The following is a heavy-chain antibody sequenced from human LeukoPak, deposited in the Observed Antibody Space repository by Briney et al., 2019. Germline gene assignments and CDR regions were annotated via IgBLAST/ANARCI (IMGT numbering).Heavy chain of an antibody. CDR1: GFTFNDYA. CDR3: AKESPIFGVVINAVGGMDV. V-gene: IGHV3-9*01. Sequence: GGSLRLSCAASGFTFNDYAMHWVRQAPGKGLEWVSGISWSSGSTGYVDSVKGRFTISRDNARNSLYLQMNSLRVEDTALYYCAKESPIFGVVINAVGGMDVWGQGTTVTVS. D-gene: IGHD3-3*01. CDR2: ISWSSGST. J-gene: IGHJ6*02.